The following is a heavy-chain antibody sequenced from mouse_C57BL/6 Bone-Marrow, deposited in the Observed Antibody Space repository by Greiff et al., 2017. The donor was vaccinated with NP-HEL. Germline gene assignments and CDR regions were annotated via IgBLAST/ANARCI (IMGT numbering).Heavy chain of an antibody. V-gene: IGHV1-63*01. CDR3: ARDGGENYYAMDY. CDR2: IYPGGGYT. CDR1: GYTFTNYW. D-gene: IGHD1-2*01. J-gene: IGHJ4*01. Sequence: QVQLQQSGAELVRPGTSVKMSCKASGYTFTNYWIGWAKQRPGHGLEWIGDIYPGGGYTNYNEKFKGKATLTADKSSSTAYMQFSSLTSEDSAIYYCARDGGENYYAMDYWGQGTSVTVSS.